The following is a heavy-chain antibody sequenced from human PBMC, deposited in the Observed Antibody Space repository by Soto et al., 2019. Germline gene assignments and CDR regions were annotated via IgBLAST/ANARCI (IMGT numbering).Heavy chain of an antibody. Sequence: QVQLQESGPGLVKPSQTLSLTCTVSGGSISSGGYYWSWIRQHPGKGLEWIGYIYYSGSTYYNPSLKRRVTISVDTSKNQFSRKLSSVTAADTAVYYCARDSSRGWYHVLWGRGTLVTVSS. J-gene: IGHJ2*01. CDR1: GGSISSGGYY. CDR3: ARDSSRGWYHVL. CDR2: IYYSGST. V-gene: IGHV4-31*03. D-gene: IGHD6-19*01.